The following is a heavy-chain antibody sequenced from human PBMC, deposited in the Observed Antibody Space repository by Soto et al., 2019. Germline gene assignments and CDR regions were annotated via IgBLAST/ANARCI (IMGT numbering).Heavy chain of an antibody. CDR2: ISETGES. Sequence: QVQLQESGPWLMKPLQTLSLTCTVSGGSFSGGGYYWSWIRQFPGRRLEWIGYISETGESRNRPSLERRVTMTVDSTRDQVSLRLTSVTVADTAIYYCARGFASMAAQRWGRGTLVTVSS. CDR1: GGSFSGGGYY. J-gene: IGHJ4*02. CDR3: ARGFASMAAQR. V-gene: IGHV4-31*02. D-gene: IGHD6-6*01.